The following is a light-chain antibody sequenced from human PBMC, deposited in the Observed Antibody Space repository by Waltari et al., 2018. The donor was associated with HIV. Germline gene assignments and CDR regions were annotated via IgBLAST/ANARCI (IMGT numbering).Light chain of an antibody. V-gene: IGLV2-14*03. CDR3: ASFTSGRLNV. CDR1: SSDVGAYDY. J-gene: IGLJ1*01. CDR2: DVY. Sequence: QSALTQPASVSGSPWQSITISCTGTSSDVGAYDYVSWYQQHPGKVPKLLIYDVYMRPSRISNRFSGSKSGNTASLTISGLRDEDEADYYCASFTSGRLNVFGTGTKVTVL.